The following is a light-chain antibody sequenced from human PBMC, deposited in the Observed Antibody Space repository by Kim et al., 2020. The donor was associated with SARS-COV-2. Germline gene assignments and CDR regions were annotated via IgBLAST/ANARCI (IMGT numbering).Light chain of an antibody. CDR2: ATS. V-gene: IGKV1-6*01. CDR1: QGIRND. J-gene: IGKJ4*01. CDR3: LQDDDYPLT. Sequence: AIQMTQSPYSLSASVGDRVTITCRASQGIRNDLGWYQQKPGRAPNLLIYATSTLQSGVPSRFSGSGSGTDFTLTISSLQPEDVATYYCLQDDDYPLTFGGGTKVEIK.